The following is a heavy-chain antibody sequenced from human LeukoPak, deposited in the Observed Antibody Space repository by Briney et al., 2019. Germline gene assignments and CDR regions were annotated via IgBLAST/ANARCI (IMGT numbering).Heavy chain of an antibody. CDR1: GFTFSSYS. CDR2: ISSSSSYI. J-gene: IGHJ4*02. D-gene: IGHD4-17*01. V-gene: IGHV3-21*01. CDR3: ARVYMVSDSSAYGDYEPYYFDY. Sequence: PGGSLRLSCAASGFTFSSYSMNWVRQAPGKGLEWVSSISSSSSYIYYADSVKGRFTISRDNAKNSLYLQMNSLRAEDTAVYYCARVYMVSDSSAYGDYEPYYFDYWGQGTLVTVSS.